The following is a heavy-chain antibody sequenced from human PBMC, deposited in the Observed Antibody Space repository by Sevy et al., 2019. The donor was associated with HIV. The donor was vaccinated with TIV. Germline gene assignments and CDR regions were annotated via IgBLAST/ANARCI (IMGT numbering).Heavy chain of an antibody. CDR2: IKQDGSEK. J-gene: IGHJ4*02. V-gene: IGHV3-7*01. D-gene: IGHD6-19*01. Sequence: GGSLRLSCTASGFTFSSYWMSWVRQAPGKGLEWVANIKQDGSEKYYVDSVKGRFTISRDNAKSSLCLQMNSLRAEDTAVYYCARDSSGFGHYWGQRTLVTVSS. CDR1: GFTFSSYW. CDR3: ARDSSGFGHY.